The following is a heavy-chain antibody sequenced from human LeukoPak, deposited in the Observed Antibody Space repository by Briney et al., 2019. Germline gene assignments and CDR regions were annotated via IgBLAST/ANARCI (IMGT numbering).Heavy chain of an antibody. Sequence: SETLSLTCTVSGGSISSSSYYWGWIRQPPGKGLEWIGSIYYSGSTYYNPSLKSRVTISVDTSKNQFSLKLSSVTAADTAVYNCARLVRYVVGAQTAADPWGQGTLVTVSS. CDR2: IYYSGST. V-gene: IGHV4-39*01. J-gene: IGHJ5*02. CDR1: GGSISSSSYY. CDR3: ARLVRYVVGAQTAADP. D-gene: IGHD1-26*01.